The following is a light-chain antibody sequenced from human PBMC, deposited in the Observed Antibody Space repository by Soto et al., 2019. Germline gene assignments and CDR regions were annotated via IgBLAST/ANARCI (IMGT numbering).Light chain of an antibody. CDR1: SGSIASNY. Sequence: NFLLTQPHSVSESPGKTVTISCTRSSGSIASNYVQWYQQRPGSAPTTVIYEDNQRPSGVPDRFSGSIDSSTNSASLTISGLKTEEEADYYFQSDDSSNAVFGGGTQLTVL. V-gene: IGLV6-57*04. CDR2: EDN. CDR3: QSDDSSNAV. J-gene: IGLJ7*01.